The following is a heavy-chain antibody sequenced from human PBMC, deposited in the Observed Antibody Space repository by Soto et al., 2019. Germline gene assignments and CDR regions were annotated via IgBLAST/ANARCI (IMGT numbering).Heavy chain of an antibody. J-gene: IGHJ4*02. CDR3: ARDVGLDSDDFFAY. CDR2: IRGDGGQT. D-gene: IGHD3-9*01. Sequence: GSLRLSCTASGFTFSSYGMGWVRQAPGKGLQWVSTIRGDGGQTHYTDSVKGRFSISRDNSKNTVYLQMDSLRAEDTAMYFCARDVGLDSDDFFAYWGQGTQVTVSS. CDR1: GFTFSSYG. V-gene: IGHV3-23*01.